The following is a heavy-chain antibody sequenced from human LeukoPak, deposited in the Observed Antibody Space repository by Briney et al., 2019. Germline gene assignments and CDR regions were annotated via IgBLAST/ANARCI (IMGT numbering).Heavy chain of an antibody. V-gene: IGHV4-4*07. D-gene: IGHD5-18*01. CDR1: GGSISSYY. J-gene: IGHJ6*02. CDR2: IYTSGST. CDR3: ARHHVDTAMGHYGMDV. Sequence: PSETLSLTCTVSGGSISSYYWSWIRQPAGKGLEWIGRIYTSGSTNYNPSLKSRVTISVDTSKNQFSLKLSSVTAADTAVYYCARHHVDTAMGHYGMDVWGQGTTVTVSS.